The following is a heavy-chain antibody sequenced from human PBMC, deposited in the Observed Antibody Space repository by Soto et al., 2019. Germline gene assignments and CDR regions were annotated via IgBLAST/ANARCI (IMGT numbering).Heavy chain of an antibody. CDR1: GFTFTRSA. CDR2: IVVGSGNT. J-gene: IGHJ6*02. V-gene: IGHV1-58*01. Sequence: QMQLVQSGPEVKKPGTSVKVSCKASGFTFTRSAVQWVRQARGQRPEWIGWIVVGSGNTNYAQKFQERVTITRDMSTSTAYMELSSLRSEDTAVYHCAREHDALDVWGQGTTVTVAS. CDR3: AREHDALDV. D-gene: IGHD1-1*01.